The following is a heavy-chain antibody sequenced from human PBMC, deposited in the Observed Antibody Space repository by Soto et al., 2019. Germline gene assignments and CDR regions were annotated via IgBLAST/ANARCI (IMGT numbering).Heavy chain of an antibody. CDR2: IDPSDSYT. CDR1: GYSFTSYW. V-gene: IGHV5-10-1*01. Sequence: PGESLKISCKGSGYSFTSYWISWVRQMPGKGLEWMGRIDPSDSYTNYSPSFQGHVTISADKSISTAYLQWSSLKASDTAMYYCARYPAYYYDGSGYSTLYYYGMDVWGQGTTVTVSS. CDR3: ARYPAYYYDGSGYSTLYYYGMDV. J-gene: IGHJ6*02. D-gene: IGHD3-22*01.